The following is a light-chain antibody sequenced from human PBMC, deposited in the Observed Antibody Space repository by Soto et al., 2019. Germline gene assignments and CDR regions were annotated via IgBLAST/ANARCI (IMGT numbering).Light chain of an antibody. J-gene: IGLJ3*02. CDR2: EVT. Sequence: QSVLTQPPSASGSPGQSVTISCTGTSSDVGGYNYVSWYQQHPGKAPKLMIYEVTKRPSGVPDRFSGSKSGNTASLTVSGLQAEDEADYYCCSYAGSNNWVFGGGTKVTVL. V-gene: IGLV2-8*01. CDR1: SSDVGGYNY. CDR3: CSYAGSNNWV.